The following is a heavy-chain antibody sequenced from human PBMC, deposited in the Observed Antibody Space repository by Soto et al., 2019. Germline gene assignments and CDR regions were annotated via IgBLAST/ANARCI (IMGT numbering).Heavy chain of an antibody. CDR1: GGSISSYY. CDR2: IYYSGST. CDR3: ARVLSGDFWSGYNAFDI. Sequence: QVQLQESGPGLVKPSETLSLTCTVSGGSISSYYWSWIRQPPGKGLEWIGYIYYSGSTNYNPSLQSRVTISVDTSKNQFSLELSSVTAADTAVYYCARVLSGDFWSGYNAFDIWGQGTMVTVSS. D-gene: IGHD3-3*01. J-gene: IGHJ3*02. V-gene: IGHV4-59*01.